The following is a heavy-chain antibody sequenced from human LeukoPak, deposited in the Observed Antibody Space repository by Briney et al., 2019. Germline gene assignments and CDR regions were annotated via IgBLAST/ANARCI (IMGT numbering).Heavy chain of an antibody. CDR1: GFTFSNAW. D-gene: IGHD2-15*01. V-gene: IGHV3-15*01. CDR3: TTVPRKGQLLLYYFDY. Sequence: GGSLRLSCAASGFTFSNAWMSWVRQAPGKGLEWVGRIKSKTDGGTTDYAAPVKGRFTISRDDSKNTLYLQMNSLKAEDTAVYYCTTVPRKGQLLLYYFDYWGQGTLVTVSS. CDR2: IKSKTDGGTT. J-gene: IGHJ4*02.